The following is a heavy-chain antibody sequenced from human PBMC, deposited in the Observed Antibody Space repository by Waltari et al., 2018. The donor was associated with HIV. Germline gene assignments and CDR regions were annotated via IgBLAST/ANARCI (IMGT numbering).Heavy chain of an antibody. Sequence: QVQLVESGGGVVQPGRSLRLSWAASGFTFRNFVIPWVRQAPGKGLDWVAVISFDGRNEYYADSVKGRFTISRDNSKNTVYLQMNSLRADDTAVYYCAKEGWELLQFGYYFDYWGQGTLVTVSS. D-gene: IGHD1-26*01. CDR2: ISFDGRNE. CDR1: GFTFRNFV. J-gene: IGHJ4*02. V-gene: IGHV3-30*18. CDR3: AKEGWELLQFGYYFDY.